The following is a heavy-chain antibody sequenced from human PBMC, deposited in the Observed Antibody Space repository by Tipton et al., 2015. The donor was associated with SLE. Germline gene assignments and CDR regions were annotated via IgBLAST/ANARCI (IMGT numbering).Heavy chain of an antibody. CDR3: AKEAVPKYYYDSSVN. CDR1: GFTFGDYG. D-gene: IGHD3-22*01. V-gene: IGHV3-49*04. CDR2: IRAKAYGATT. Sequence: SLRLSCTGSGFTFGDYGVSWVRQAPGKGLEWVSFIRAKAYGATTEYAASVQGRFTISRDDSRSIAYLQMNSLRAEDTAVYYCAKEAVPKYYYDSSVNWGQGTLVTVSS. J-gene: IGHJ1*01.